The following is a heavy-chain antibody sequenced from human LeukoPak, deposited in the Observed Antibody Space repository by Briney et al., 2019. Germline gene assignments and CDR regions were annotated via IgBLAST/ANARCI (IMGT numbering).Heavy chain of an antibody. CDR1: GFTFSSYW. D-gene: IGHD3-10*01. CDR2: IKQDGSEK. CDR3: AREQSYGSGSYYVCYFDY. Sequence: WGSLRLSCAASGFTFSSYWMSRVGQAPGKGLEWVANIKQDGSEKYYVDSVKGRFTISRDNAKNSLYLQMNSLRAEDTAVYYCAREQSYGSGSYYVCYFDYWGQGTLVTVSS. V-gene: IGHV3-7*01. J-gene: IGHJ4*02.